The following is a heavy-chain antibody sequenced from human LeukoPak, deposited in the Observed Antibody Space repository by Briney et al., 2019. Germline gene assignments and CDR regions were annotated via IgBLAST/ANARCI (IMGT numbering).Heavy chain of an antibody. V-gene: IGHV3-21*01. CDR3: ARGYGSGSYAIDY. D-gene: IGHD3-10*01. J-gene: IGHJ4*02. CDR2: ISSSSSYI. Sequence: GGSLRLSCAASGFTFSSDSMNWVRQAPGKGLEWVSSISSSSSYIYYADSVKGRFTISRDNAKNSLYLQMNSLRAEDTAVYYCARGYGSGSYAIDYWGQGTLVTVSS. CDR1: GFTFSSDS.